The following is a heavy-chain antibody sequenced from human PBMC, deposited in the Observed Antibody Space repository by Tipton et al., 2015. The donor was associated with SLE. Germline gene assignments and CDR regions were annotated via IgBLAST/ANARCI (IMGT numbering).Heavy chain of an antibody. J-gene: IGHJ3*02. D-gene: IGHD5-18*01. V-gene: IGHV4-34*01. CDR2: FHYSGST. CDR1: GGSFSGYY. CDR3: ARGDVDTSMLVAFDI. Sequence: TLSLTCAVYGGSFSGYYWSWIRQPPGKGLEYIGSFHYSGSTFYNPSLRSRVTVSADTSKNQFYLKMNSVSAADTAVYYCARGDVDTSMLVAFDIWGQGTMVTVSS.